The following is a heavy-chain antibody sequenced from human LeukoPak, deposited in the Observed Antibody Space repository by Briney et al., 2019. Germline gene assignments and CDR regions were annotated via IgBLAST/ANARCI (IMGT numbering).Heavy chain of an antibody. D-gene: IGHD3-3*01. Sequence: ASVKVSCKASGYTFTSYYMHWVRQAPGQGLEWMGIINPSGGSTSYAQKFQGRVTMTRDTSTSTVYMELSSLRSEDTAVYYCASSNAYYDFWSGYGLWFDPWGQGTLATVSS. V-gene: IGHV1-46*03. CDR3: ASSNAYYDFWSGYGLWFDP. CDR2: INPSGGST. J-gene: IGHJ5*02. CDR1: GYTFTSYY.